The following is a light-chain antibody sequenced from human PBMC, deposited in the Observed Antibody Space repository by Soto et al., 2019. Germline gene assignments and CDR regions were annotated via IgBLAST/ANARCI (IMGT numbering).Light chain of an antibody. CDR2: DAS. CDR1: QSVSSY. V-gene: IGKV3-20*01. J-gene: IGKJ1*01. Sequence: IEMTQSPATLSVSPGERATLSCRASQSVSSYLAWYQQKPGQAPRLLIYDASNRATGIPDRFSGSGSGTDFTLTISRLEPEDFAVYYCQQYGSSPRTFGQGTKVDIK. CDR3: QQYGSSPRT.